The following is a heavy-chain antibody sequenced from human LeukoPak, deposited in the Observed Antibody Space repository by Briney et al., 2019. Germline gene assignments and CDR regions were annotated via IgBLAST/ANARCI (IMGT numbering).Heavy chain of an antibody. CDR3: AKGTSGYSGYWSPDY. J-gene: IGHJ4*02. CDR1: GFTFSSYA. D-gene: IGHD5-12*01. V-gene: IGHV3-23*01. CDR2: ISGSGGST. Sequence: GGSLRLSCAASGFTFSSYAMSWVRQAPGKGLEWVSAISGSGGSTSYADSVKGRFTISRDNSKNTLYLQMNSLRAEDTAVYYCAKGTSGYSGYWSPDYWGQGTLVTVSS.